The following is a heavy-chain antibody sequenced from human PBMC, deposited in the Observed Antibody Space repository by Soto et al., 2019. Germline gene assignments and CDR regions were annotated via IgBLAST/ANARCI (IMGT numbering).Heavy chain of an antibody. Sequence: QAQLEQSAPEVKKPGASVKVSCKASGYTFSTYGISWVRQTPGQGLEWMGWINTHNGNTHYAQNLQGRVTMTADTSTSTAQMELRRLRSDDTAVYYCTREGSAPYYYYGMDVGGQCTTVTVSS. J-gene: IGHJ6*02. D-gene: IGHD3-10*01. CDR2: INTHNGNT. V-gene: IGHV1-18*01. CDR1: GYTFSTYG. CDR3: TREGSAPYYYYGMDV.